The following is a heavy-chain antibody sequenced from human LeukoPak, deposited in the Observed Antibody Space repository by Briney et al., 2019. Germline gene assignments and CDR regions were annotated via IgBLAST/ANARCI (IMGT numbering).Heavy chain of an antibody. Sequence: GASVKVSCKASGYTFTGYYMHWVRQAPGQGLEWMGWINPNSGGTNYAQKFQGRVTMTRDTSISTAYMELSRLRSDDTAVYYCARVWIKRGVRGYYFDYWGQGTLVTVSS. J-gene: IGHJ4*02. CDR2: INPNSGGT. CDR3: ARVWIKRGVRGYYFDY. V-gene: IGHV1-2*02. D-gene: IGHD3-10*01. CDR1: GYTFTGYY.